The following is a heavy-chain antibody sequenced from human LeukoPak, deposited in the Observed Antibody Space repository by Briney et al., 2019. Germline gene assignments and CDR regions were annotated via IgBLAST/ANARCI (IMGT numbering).Heavy chain of an antibody. Sequence: ASVKVSCKASGYTFTSYYMHWARQAPGQGLEWMGIINPSGGSTSYAQKFQGRVTMTRDTSTSTVYMELSSLRSEDTAVYYCARDLRGDCSSTSCASDIWGQGTMVTVSS. CDR2: INPSGGST. CDR1: GYTFTSYY. D-gene: IGHD2-2*01. V-gene: IGHV1-46*01. CDR3: ARDLRGDCSSTSCASDI. J-gene: IGHJ3*02.